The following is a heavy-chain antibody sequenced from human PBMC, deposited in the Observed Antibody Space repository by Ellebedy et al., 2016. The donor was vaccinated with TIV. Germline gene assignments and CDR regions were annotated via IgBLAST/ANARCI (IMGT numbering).Heavy chain of an antibody. Sequence: SVKVSXXASGGTFSSYAISWVRQAPGQGLEWMGGIIPIFGTANYAQKFQGRVTITADKSTSTAYMELSSLRSEDTAVYYCARDVGTKGSSSWIGVDYWGQGTLVTVSS. CDR2: IIPIFGTA. V-gene: IGHV1-69*06. CDR1: GGTFSSYA. CDR3: ARDVGTKGSSSWIGVDY. D-gene: IGHD6-13*01. J-gene: IGHJ4*02.